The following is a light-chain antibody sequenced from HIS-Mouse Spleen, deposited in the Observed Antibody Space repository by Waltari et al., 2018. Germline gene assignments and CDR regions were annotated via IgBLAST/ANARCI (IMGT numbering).Light chain of an antibody. V-gene: IGLV2-14*03. CDR1: SSDVVGYNY. Sequence: QSALTQPASVSGSPGQSITISCTGTSSDVVGYNYVSWYQQPPGKAPKLMIYDVSNRHSGVSNRFSGSKSGNTASLTISGLQAEDEADYYCSSYTSSSTLVVFGTGTKVTVL. J-gene: IGLJ1*01. CDR3: SSYTSSSTLVV. CDR2: DVS.